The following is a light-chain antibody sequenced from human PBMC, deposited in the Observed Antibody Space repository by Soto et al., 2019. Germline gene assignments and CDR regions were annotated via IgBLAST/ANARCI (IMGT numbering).Light chain of an antibody. V-gene: IGLV2-8*01. Sequence: QSALTQPPSASGSPGQSVTISCTGTSSDVGIFNYVSWYQQHPDQAPKLLIFEVNKRPSGVPNRFSGSKSGNTASLTVSGLQSEDEASYYCSSFAGANIWVFGGGTKLTVL. CDR2: EVN. CDR3: SSFAGANIWV. CDR1: SSDVGIFNY. J-gene: IGLJ3*02.